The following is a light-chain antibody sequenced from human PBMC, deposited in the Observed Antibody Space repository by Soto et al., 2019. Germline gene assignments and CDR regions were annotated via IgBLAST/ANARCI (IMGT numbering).Light chain of an antibody. Sequence: EIMMTQSPATLSVSPGERGTLSCRASQSVASYLAWYQQKPGQTPRLLMYGASTRATGCPARFSGTGSGTEFTLTISSLQSEDFAVYYCQQYNDWPRTFGQGTKVDIK. CDR2: GAS. J-gene: IGKJ1*01. CDR3: QQYNDWPRT. V-gene: IGKV3-15*01. CDR1: QSVASY.